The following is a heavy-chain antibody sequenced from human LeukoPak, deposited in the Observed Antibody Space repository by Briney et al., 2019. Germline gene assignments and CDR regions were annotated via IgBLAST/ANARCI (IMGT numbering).Heavy chain of an antibody. V-gene: IGHV4-4*07. J-gene: IGHJ6*03. CDR2: FYSSENT. Sequence: SETLSLTCTVSGGSISNHFWSWVRQLAGKGLEWIGRFYSSENTKYNPSLKGRVTMSADPSKNQLSLRLNSVTAADTAVYYCVRGVVPAPLYYYFYMDVWGKGTTVTVSS. CDR3: VRGVVPAPLYYYFYMDV. CDR1: GGSISNHF. D-gene: IGHD2-2*01.